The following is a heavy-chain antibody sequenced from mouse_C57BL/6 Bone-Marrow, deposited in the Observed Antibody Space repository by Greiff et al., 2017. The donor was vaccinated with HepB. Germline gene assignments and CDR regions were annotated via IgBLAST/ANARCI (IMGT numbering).Heavy chain of an antibody. J-gene: IGHJ1*03. CDR3: AIITPDWYFDV. CDR2: INPSSGYT. V-gene: IGHV1-7*01. D-gene: IGHD1-1*01. CDR1: GYTFTSYW. Sequence: QVQLKQSGAELAKPGASVKLSCKASGYTFTSYWMHWVKQRPGQGLEWIGYINPSSGYTKYNQKFKDKATLTADKSSSTAYMQLSSLTYEDSAVYYCAIITPDWYFDVWGTGTTVTVSS.